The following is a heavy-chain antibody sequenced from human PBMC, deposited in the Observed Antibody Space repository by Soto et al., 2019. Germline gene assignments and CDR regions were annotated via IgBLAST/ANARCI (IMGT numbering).Heavy chain of an antibody. J-gene: IGHJ3*02. V-gene: IGHV5-51*06. D-gene: IGHD3-9*01. CDR2: IYPGDSDT. Sequence: GESLKISCKGSGYSFTSYWIGWVRQMPGKGLEWMGIIYPGDSDTRYSPSFQGQVSISADTSISTAYLQWSSLKASDTAMYYCARDQHYDILTGYYNSNAFDIWGQGTMVTVSS. CDR3: ARDQHYDILTGYYNSNAFDI. CDR1: GYSFTSYW.